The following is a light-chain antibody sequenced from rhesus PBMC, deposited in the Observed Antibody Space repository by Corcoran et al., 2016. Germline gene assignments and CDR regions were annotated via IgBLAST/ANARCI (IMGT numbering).Light chain of an antibody. CDR1: ENVNNY. CDR3: QHGYGTPYS. V-gene: IGKV1-74*01. Sequence: DIQMTQSPSSLSASVGDRVTITCRASENVNNYLHWYQQKPGKAPTLLFHKASTLQSGDPSRFSGSGSRTDYTFTISNRQPEDVATYYCQHGYGTPYSFGQGTKVEIK. J-gene: IGKJ2*01. CDR2: KAS.